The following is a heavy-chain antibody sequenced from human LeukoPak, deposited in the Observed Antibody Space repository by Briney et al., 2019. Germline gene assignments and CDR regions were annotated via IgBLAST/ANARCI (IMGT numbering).Heavy chain of an antibody. V-gene: IGHV3-74*01. CDR2: INPDGSST. J-gene: IGHJ4*02. CDR1: GFSFSDYW. Sequence: GGSLRLSCAASGFSFSDYWMHWVRQVPGKGLVWVSRINPDGSSTSYADSVKGRFTVSRDNAKSTLYLQMDSLRADDTAVYYCALILRISDFDNWGQGTLVTVSS. D-gene: IGHD3-3*01. CDR3: ALILRISDFDN.